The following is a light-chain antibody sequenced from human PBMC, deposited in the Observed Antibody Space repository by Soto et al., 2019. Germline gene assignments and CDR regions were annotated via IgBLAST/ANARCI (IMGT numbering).Light chain of an antibody. CDR2: WAS. CDR3: QQYYSTPIT. V-gene: IGKV4-1*01. Sequence: DIVMTQSPDSLAVSLGERATINCKSSQSVLYSSNNKNYLAWYQQKPGQPPKLLIYWASIRESGVPDRFRGSGSGTDFPLTISSLQADDVAVYYCQQYYSTPITFGPGTKVDIK. J-gene: IGKJ3*01. CDR1: QSVLYSSNNKNY.